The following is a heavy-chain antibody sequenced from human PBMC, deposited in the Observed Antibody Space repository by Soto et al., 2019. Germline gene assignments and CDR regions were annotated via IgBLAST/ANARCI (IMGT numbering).Heavy chain of an antibody. V-gene: IGHV1-58*02. CDR2: IVVGSGNT. D-gene: IGHD2-2*01. J-gene: IGHJ4*02. CDR3: VLCTTTSCYGKFDY. Sequence: GASVKVSCKASGFTFSNSAIQWMRQARGERLGWIGWIVVGSGNTNYAQKIQERVTIIRDMSTSTSYMELSSLTSEDTAVYYCVLCTTTSCYGKFDYWGQGTLVTVSS. CDR1: GFTFSNSA.